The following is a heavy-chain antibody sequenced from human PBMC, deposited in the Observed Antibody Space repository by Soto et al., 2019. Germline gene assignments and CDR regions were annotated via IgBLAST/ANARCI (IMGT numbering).Heavy chain of an antibody. D-gene: IGHD3-10*02. CDR1: GYTFNRHG. Sequence: SVKVSCKASGYTFNRHGISWVRQAPGQGLEWMGGIIPIFGTANYAQKLQDRVTITADESTSTAYMELSSLRSDDTAVYYCARSRSAGYVYFDSWGQGTLVTVSS. CDR3: ARSRSAGYVYFDS. V-gene: IGHV1-69*13. J-gene: IGHJ4*02. CDR2: IIPIFGTA.